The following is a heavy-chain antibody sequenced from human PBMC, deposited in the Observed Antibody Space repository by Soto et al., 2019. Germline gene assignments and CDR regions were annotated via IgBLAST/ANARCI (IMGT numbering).Heavy chain of an antibody. CDR1: GYTFTNYF. J-gene: IGHJ6*02. V-gene: IGHV1-46*01. Sequence: GXSVKVSCKTSGYTFTNYFVHWVRQAPVQGLEWMGAINPGNRITNYALKFQGRVTMTRDTSTNTVYLELSSLRSEDTAVYSCAKDPNYYDFWAGSYYYHGMDVWGQGTTVTSP. CDR2: INPGNRIT. CDR3: AKDPNYYDFWAGSYYYHGMDV. D-gene: IGHD3-3*01.